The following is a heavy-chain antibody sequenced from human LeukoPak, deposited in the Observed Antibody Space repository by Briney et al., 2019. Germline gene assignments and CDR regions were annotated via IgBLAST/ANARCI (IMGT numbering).Heavy chain of an antibody. CDR1: GFTFSRHW. CDR2: IKQDGSQ. V-gene: IGHV3-7*01. CDR3: AREPDYGDRLDFFDY. D-gene: IGHD4-17*01. Sequence: GGSLRLSCAASGFTFSRHWMGWVRQAPGKGPEWVASIKQDGSQYYVDSVKGRFIISRDNAKNSLYLQMNSLRAEDTAVYSCAREPDYGDRLDFFDYWGQGTLVTVSS. J-gene: IGHJ4*02.